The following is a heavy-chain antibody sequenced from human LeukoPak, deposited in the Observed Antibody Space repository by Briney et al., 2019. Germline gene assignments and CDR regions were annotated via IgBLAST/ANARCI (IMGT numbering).Heavy chain of an antibody. D-gene: IGHD3-22*01. J-gene: IGHJ4*02. V-gene: IGHV1-69*04. Sequence: SVKVSCKASGGTFSSYAISWVRQAPGQGLEWMGRIIPIFGIANYARKFQGRVTITADKSTSTAYMELSSLRSEDTAVYYCARAEYYYDSSGSPFDYWGQGTLVTVSS. CDR3: ARAEYYYDSSGSPFDY. CDR2: IIPIFGIA. CDR1: GGTFSSYA.